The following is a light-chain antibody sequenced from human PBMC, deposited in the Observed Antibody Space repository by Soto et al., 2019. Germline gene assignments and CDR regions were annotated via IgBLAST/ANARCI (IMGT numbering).Light chain of an antibody. Sequence: QSVLTQPPSVSGAPGQRVTISCTGSSSNIGAGYDVHWYQQLPGTAPKLLIYGNSNRPSGVPDRFSGSKSGTSASLAITGIQAEDEADYYWQSYDSSLSAVVFGGGTKLTVL. CDR3: QSYDSSLSAVV. V-gene: IGLV1-40*01. J-gene: IGLJ2*01. CDR1: SSNIGAGYD. CDR2: GNS.